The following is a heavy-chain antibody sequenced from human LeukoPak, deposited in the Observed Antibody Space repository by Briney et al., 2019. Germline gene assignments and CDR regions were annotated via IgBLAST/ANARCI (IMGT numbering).Heavy chain of an antibody. V-gene: IGHV4-31*11. D-gene: IGHD3-10*01. J-gene: IGHJ6*02. CDR3: ARAVGSSYYYYYGMDV. CDR1: GGSFSGYY. CDR2: IYYSGST. Sequence: SETLSLTCAVYGGSFSGYYWSWIRQHPGKGLEWIGYIYYSGSTYYNPSLKSRVTISVDTSKNQFSLKLSSVTAADTAVYYCARAVGSSYYYYYGMDVWGQGTTVTVSS.